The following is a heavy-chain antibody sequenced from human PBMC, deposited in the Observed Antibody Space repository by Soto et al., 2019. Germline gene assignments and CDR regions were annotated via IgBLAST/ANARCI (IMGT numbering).Heavy chain of an antibody. CDR2: ISYDGSNK. CDR1: GFTFSSYG. V-gene: IGHV3-30*18. Sequence: PGGSLRLSCAASGFTFSSYGMHWVRQAPGKGLEWVAVISYDGSNKYYADSVKGRFTISRDNSKNTLYLQMNSLRAEDTAVYYCAKGEKGTLYYYYYMDVWGKGTTVTVSS. CDR3: AKGEKGTLYYYYYMDV. J-gene: IGHJ6*03. D-gene: IGHD1-1*01.